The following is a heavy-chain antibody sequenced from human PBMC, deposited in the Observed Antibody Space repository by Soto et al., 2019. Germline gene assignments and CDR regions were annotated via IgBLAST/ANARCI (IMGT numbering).Heavy chain of an antibody. V-gene: IGHV4-59*01. CDR3: ARRVLWFGELLAWFDP. Sequence: ETLSLTCTVSGGSISSYYWSWIRQPPGKGLEWIGYIYYSGSTNYNPSLKSRVTISVDTSKNQFSLKLSSVTAADTAVYYCARRVLWFGELLAWFDPWGQGTLVTVS. J-gene: IGHJ5*02. D-gene: IGHD3-10*01. CDR1: GGSISSYY. CDR2: IYYSGST.